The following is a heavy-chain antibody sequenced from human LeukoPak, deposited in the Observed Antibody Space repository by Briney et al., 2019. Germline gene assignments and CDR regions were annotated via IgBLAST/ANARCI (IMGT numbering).Heavy chain of an antibody. CDR1: GGSISSYY. CDR2: IYYSGST. J-gene: IGHJ3*01. V-gene: IGHV4-59*08. Sequence: SETLSLTCTVSGGSISSYYWSWIRQPPGKGLEWIGYIYYSGSTNYNPSLKSRVTISVDTSKNQFSLKLSSVTAADTAVYYCARTATDDYGDFHAFDVWGQGTMVTVSS. D-gene: IGHD4-17*01. CDR3: ARTATDDYGDFHAFDV.